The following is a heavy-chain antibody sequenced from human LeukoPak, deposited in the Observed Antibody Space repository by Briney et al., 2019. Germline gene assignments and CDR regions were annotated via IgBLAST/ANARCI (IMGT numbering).Heavy chain of an antibody. CDR2: IRGDGGDA. D-gene: IGHD3-10*01. Sequence: HPGGSLRLSCAASGFTFRSAWMRWVRQAPGKGLVWFSRIRGDGGDANYADFVKGRYTISRDNAKSTLYLQMNGLGVEDTAVYYCVRDIVAGSGSYSDWGQGTLVTVSS. CDR1: GFTFRSAW. J-gene: IGHJ4*02. V-gene: IGHV3-74*01. CDR3: VRDIVAGSGSYSD.